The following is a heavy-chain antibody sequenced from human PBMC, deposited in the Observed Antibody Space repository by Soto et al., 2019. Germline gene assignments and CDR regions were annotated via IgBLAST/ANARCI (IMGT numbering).Heavy chain of an antibody. CDR2: ISGSGADT. CDR3: AKDRLASGSGVRFDP. CDR1: GFTFSSYA. V-gene: IGHV3-23*01. Sequence: EVQPLESGGGLVQPGGSLRLSCAASGFTFSSYAMSWVRQAPGKGLEWVSAISGSGADTYYADSVKGRFTNSRDNSKNTLYLQMNSLRDEDAALYYCAKDRLASGSGVRFDPWGQGTLVTVSS. D-gene: IGHD3-10*01. J-gene: IGHJ5*02.